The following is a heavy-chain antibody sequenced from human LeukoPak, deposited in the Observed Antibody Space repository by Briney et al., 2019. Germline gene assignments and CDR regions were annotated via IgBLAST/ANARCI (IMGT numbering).Heavy chain of an antibody. J-gene: IGHJ6*03. V-gene: IGHV4-39*07. CDR3: ARDRVTYYDILTGYYKGYNPRGYYYYMDV. CDR1: GGSISSSSYY. D-gene: IGHD3-9*01. CDR2: IYYSGST. Sequence: SETLSLTCTVSGGSISSSSYYWGWIRQPPGKGLEWIGSIYYSGSTYYNPSLKSRVTISVDTSKNQFSLKLSSVTAADTAVYYCARDRVTYYDILTGYYKGYNPRGYYYYMDVWGKGTTVTVSS.